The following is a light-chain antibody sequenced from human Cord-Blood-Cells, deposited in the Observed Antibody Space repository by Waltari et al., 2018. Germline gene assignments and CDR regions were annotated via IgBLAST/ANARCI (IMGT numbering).Light chain of an antibody. Sequence: EIVLTQSPATLSLSPGERATLSCRASQSVSSYLAWYQQKPGQAPRLLIYDASSRATGIPARFSGSGSGTYFTLTISSLEPEDFAVYYCQQRSNWLYSFGQGTKLEIK. CDR1: QSVSSY. V-gene: IGKV3-11*01. J-gene: IGKJ2*03. CDR2: DAS. CDR3: QQRSNWLYS.